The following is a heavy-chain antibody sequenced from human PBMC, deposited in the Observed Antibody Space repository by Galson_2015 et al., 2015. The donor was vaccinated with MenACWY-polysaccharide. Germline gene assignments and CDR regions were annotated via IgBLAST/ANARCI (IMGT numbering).Heavy chain of an antibody. D-gene: IGHD3-16*01. J-gene: IGHJ4*02. CDR1: GFSLSTGGVG. Sequence: PALVKPTQTLTLTCTFSGFSLSTGGVGVAWLRQPPGKALEWLALIYWNNDDHYSPSLKNRLTITKDTSKSQGVLTMTNMDPVDTATYYCAHSRGEILVPFDYWGQGILVAVAS. CDR2: IYWNNDD. CDR3: AHSRGEILVPFDY. V-gene: IGHV2-5*01.